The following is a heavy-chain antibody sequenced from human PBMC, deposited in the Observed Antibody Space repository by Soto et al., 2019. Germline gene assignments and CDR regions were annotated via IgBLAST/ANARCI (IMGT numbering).Heavy chain of an antibody. J-gene: IGHJ4*02. CDR2: ISGDAGRT. CDR3: VKDTVVVINGGDFDY. V-gene: IGHV3-23*01. D-gene: IGHD3-22*01. CDR1: GFTYVKYA. Sequence: EVQLLESGGALVQPGGSPRLSCEASGFTYVKYAMRRVRQAPGKGLEWVSGISGDAGRTFYADSVKGRFTISRDNSKNTVYLQMNSLRVEDTAVYYCVKDTVVVINGGDFDYWGQGTLVTVSS.